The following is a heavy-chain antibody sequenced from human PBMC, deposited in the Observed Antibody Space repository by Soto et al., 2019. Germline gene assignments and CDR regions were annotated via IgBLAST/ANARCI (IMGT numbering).Heavy chain of an antibody. CDR3: ARRGAVPYYYYGLDV. CDR1: GYSFTRYG. D-gene: IGHD3-16*01. Sequence: QVQLVQSGAEVKKPGASVKVSCKASGYSFTRYGISWVRQAPGQGLEWMGWISGYNANTNYPENLQGRVTMTTDTSASTAYMEVRNLISDDTAVYYCARRGAVPYYYYGLDVWGQGTTVTVSS. V-gene: IGHV1-18*01. CDR2: ISGYNANT. J-gene: IGHJ6*02.